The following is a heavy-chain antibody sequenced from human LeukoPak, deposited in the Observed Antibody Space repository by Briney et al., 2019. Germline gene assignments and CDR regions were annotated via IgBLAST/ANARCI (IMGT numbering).Heavy chain of an antibody. V-gene: IGHV3-53*01. D-gene: IGHD6-19*01. CDR3: ARVVAGTTTALDY. CDR1: GFTVSSNY. Sequence: GGSLRLSCAASGFTVSSNYMSWVRQAPGKGLEWVSGLSGSGNNTYYADSVKGRFTISRENAKNSLYLQMNSLRVGDTAVYYCARVVAGTTTALDYWGQGTLVTVSS. J-gene: IGHJ4*02. CDR2: SGSGNNT.